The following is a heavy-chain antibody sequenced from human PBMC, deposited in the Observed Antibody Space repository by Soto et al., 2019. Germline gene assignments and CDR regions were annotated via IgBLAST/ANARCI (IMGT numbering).Heavy chain of an antibody. CDR2: IYYSGST. D-gene: IGHD1-26*01. V-gene: IGHV4-30-4*01. CDR1: GGSISSGDYY. CDR3: ARDPGMYRSDWYFDL. J-gene: IGHJ2*01. Sequence: PSETLSLTCTVSGGSISSGDYYWSWIRQPPGKGLEWIGYIYYSGSTYYNPSLKSQVTISVDTSKNQFSLKLSSVTAADTAVYYCARDPGMYRSDWYFDLWGRGTLVTVSS.